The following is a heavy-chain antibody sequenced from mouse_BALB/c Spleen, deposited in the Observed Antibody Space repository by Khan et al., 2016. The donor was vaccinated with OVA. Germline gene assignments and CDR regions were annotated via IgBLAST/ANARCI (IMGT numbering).Heavy chain of an antibody. CDR3: SRPPYFSYVMVY. CDR1: GYTFTNYG. D-gene: IGHD2-10*01. V-gene: IGHV9-3-1*01. CDR2: INNYTGES. Sequence: QIQLVQSGPELKKPGETVKISCKASGYTFTNYGMNWVKQAPGKGLKWMGWINNYTGESTYADDFKGRFAFSLETSTSTAFLQINNLKNEDTATYFCSRPPYFSYVMVYWGQGTSVTVSS. J-gene: IGHJ4*01.